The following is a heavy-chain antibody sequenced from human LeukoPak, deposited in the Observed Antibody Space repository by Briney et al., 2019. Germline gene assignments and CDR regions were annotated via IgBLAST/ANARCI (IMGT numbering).Heavy chain of an antibody. J-gene: IGHJ4*02. D-gene: IGHD2-15*01. CDR3: ARVGVVQGSCYFDY. Sequence: GGSLRLSCAASGFTFSDHYMDWVRQAPGKGLEWVGRTRNKPNSYTTEYAASVKGRFTISRDDSKNSLYLQMNSLKTEDTAVYYCARVGVVQGSCYFDYWGQGTLVTVSS. CDR1: GFTFSDHY. CDR2: TRNKPNSYTT. V-gene: IGHV3-72*01.